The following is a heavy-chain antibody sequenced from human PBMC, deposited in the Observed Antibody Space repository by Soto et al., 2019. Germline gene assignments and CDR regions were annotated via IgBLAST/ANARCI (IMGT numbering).Heavy chain of an antibody. J-gene: IGHJ4*02. CDR1: GGSIISSNW. Sequence: QVQLQESGPGLVKPSWTLSLTCAVSGGSIISSNWWSWVRQPPGKGLEWIGEIFHSGSTNYNPSLKSRVTISLDRSKSQFSLTLSSVTAADTAVYFCARNAAAAENYFDSWGQGTLVTVSS. V-gene: IGHV4-4*02. CDR3: ARNAAAAENYFDS. CDR2: IFHSGST. D-gene: IGHD6-13*01.